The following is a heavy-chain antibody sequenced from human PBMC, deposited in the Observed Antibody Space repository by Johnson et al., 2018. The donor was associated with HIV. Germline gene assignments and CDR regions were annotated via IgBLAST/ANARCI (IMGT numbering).Heavy chain of an antibody. CDR2: ISYDGSNK. CDR3: AKVRWGLSSIGAFDI. V-gene: IGHV3-30*04. Sequence: QVQLVESGGGVVQPGRSLRLSCAASGFTFSSYAMHWVRQAPGKGLEWVAVISYDGSNKYYADSVKGRFTISRDNSKNTLYLQMNSLRAEDTAVYYCAKVRWGLSSIGAFDIWGQGTMVTVSS. D-gene: IGHD1-26*01. CDR1: GFTFSSYA. J-gene: IGHJ3*02.